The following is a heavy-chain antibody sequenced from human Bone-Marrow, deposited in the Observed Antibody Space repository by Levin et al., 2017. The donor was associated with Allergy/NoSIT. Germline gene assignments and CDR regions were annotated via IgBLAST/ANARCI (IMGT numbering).Heavy chain of an antibody. CDR1: GLSFSNAW. CDR3: TTRMPPEQYYYDGSGHYDRFDY. J-gene: IGHJ4*02. D-gene: IGHD3-22*01. V-gene: IGHV3-15*01. Sequence: GGSLRLSCAASGLSFSNAWMTWVRQAPGKGLEWVGRIKSKTDGGTIDYAAHVQGRFTISRDDSKTTLYLQMNSLKSEDTAVYYCTTRMPPEQYYYDGSGHYDRFDYWGQGTLVTVSS. CDR2: IKSKTDGGTI.